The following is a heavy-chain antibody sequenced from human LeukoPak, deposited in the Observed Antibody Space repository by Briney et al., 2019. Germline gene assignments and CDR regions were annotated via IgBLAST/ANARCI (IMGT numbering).Heavy chain of an antibody. V-gene: IGHV4-39*01. Sequence: SETLSLTCTVSGGSISSSSYYWGWIRQPPGKGLEWIGSIYYSGSTYYNPSLKSRVTISVDTSKNQFSLKLSSVTAADTAVYYCARLEDGDYESTFDYWGQGTLVTVSS. J-gene: IGHJ4*02. CDR3: ARLEDGDYESTFDY. D-gene: IGHD4-17*01. CDR1: GGSISSSSYY. CDR2: IYYSGST.